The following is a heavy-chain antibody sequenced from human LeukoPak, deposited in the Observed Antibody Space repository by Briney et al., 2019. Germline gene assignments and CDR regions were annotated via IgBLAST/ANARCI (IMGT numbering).Heavy chain of an antibody. CDR1: GFTVSSNY. CDR3: ARDSNYPKVYFDY. J-gene: IGHJ4*02. V-gene: IGHV3-53*01. Sequence: GGSLRLSCAASGFTVSSNYMSWVRQAPGKGLEWVSVIYSGGSTYYADSVKGRFTISRDKSKNTLYLQMNSLRAEDTAVYYCARDSNYPKVYFDYWGEGTLVTVSS. D-gene: IGHD3-10*01. CDR2: IYSGGST.